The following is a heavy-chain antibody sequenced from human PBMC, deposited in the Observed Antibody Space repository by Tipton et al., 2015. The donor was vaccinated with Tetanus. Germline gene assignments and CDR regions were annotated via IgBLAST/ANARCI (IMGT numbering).Heavy chain of an antibody. J-gene: IGHJ2*01. CDR2: IYPGDSDT. D-gene: IGHD7-27*01. Sequence: QLVQSGAEVKKPGESLKISCQGSGYNFNLYWIAWVRQMPGKGLEWMGIIYPGDSDTTYSPSFQGQVTISADRSISTAYLQWSSLKASDTAVFFCARRLGPYTGDQIWHFDLWGRGTRVTVSS. V-gene: IGHV5-51*01. CDR3: ARRLGPYTGDQIWHFDL. CDR1: GYNFNLYW.